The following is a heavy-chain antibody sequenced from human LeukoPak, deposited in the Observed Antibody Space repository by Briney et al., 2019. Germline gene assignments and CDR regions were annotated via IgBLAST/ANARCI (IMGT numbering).Heavy chain of an antibody. J-gene: IGHJ4*02. D-gene: IGHD6-13*01. Sequence: ASVKVSCKASGYTFTSYGISWVRQAPGQGLEWMGWISAYNGNTNYAQKLQGRVTMTTDTSTSTAYMELRSLRSDDTAVYYCARDSEYSSSWPGDFYLLWGQGTLVTVSS. CDR2: ISAYNGNT. CDR1: GYTFTSYG. CDR3: ARDSEYSSSWPGDFYLL. V-gene: IGHV1-18*01.